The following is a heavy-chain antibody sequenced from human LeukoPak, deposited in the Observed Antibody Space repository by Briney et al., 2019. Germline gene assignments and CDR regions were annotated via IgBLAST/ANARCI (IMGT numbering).Heavy chain of an antibody. CDR2: MNPNSGNT. CDR1: GYTFTSYD. Sequence: ASVKVSCKASGYTFTSYDINWVRQAPGQGLEWMGWMNPNSGNTGYAQKFQGRVTMTRNTSISTAYMELSSLRSEDTAVYYCARGPSAGVVNNVWGQGTLVTVSS. J-gene: IGHJ4*02. D-gene: IGHD2/OR15-2a*01. V-gene: IGHV1-8*01. CDR3: ARGPSAGVVNNV.